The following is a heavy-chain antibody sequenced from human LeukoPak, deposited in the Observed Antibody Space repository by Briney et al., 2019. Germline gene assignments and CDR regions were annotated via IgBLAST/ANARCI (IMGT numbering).Heavy chain of an antibody. CDR1: GFTFSSYS. J-gene: IGHJ4*02. V-gene: IGHV3-21*01. CDR3: AKARLNYYDSSGHPGDY. D-gene: IGHD3-22*01. CDR2: ISSSSSYI. Sequence: GGSLRLSCAASGFTFSSYSMNWVRQAPGKGLEWVSSISSSSSYIYYADSVKGRFTISRDNAKNSLYLQMNSLRAEDTAVYYCAKARLNYYDSSGHPGDYWGQGTLVTVSS.